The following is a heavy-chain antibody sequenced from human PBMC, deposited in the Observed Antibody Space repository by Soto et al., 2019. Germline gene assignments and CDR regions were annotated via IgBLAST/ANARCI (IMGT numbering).Heavy chain of an antibody. CDR1: GGTFSNSA. CDR3: ERDKDRLQLGGNYYSILDV. D-gene: IGHD5-12*01. Sequence: QVQLEQSGAEVKKPGSSVKVSCKASGGTFSNSAISWVRQAPGQGLEWMGGIMPIFRTPDYAQKFQGRVTLTADESTSTAYMELSGLRSDDTAVYYCERDKDRLQLGGNYYSILDVWGQGTTVTVSS. J-gene: IGHJ6*02. CDR2: IMPIFRTP. V-gene: IGHV1-69*12.